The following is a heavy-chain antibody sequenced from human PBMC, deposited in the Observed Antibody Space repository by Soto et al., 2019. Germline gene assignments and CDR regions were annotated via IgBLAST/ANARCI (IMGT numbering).Heavy chain of an antibody. Sequence: QVQLVQSGAEVKKPGASVKVSCKASGYTFTSYDINWVRQATGQGLEWRGWMNLNGGNTGYSQKFQGSVPMPRNTSISTAYMEMSSLRSEDTAVYYCARERTGTTSMDVWGQGTTVTVSS. CDR3: ARERTGTTSMDV. J-gene: IGHJ6*02. CDR2: MNLNGGNT. V-gene: IGHV1-8*01. CDR1: GYTFTSYD. D-gene: IGHD1-1*01.